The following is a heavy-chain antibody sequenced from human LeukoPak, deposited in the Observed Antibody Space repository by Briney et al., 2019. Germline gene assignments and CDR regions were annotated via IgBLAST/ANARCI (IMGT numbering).Heavy chain of an antibody. V-gene: IGHV3-23*01. CDR1: GFTFSSYA. Sequence: GGSLRLSCAASGFTFSSYAMSWVRQAPGKGLEWVSAISGSGGNTYYADSVKGRFTISRDNSKNTLYLQMNSLRAEDTAVYYCAKDRSNYGDPLYYIDYWGQGTLVTVSS. D-gene: IGHD4-17*01. CDR3: AKDRSNYGDPLYYIDY. CDR2: ISGSGGNT. J-gene: IGHJ4*02.